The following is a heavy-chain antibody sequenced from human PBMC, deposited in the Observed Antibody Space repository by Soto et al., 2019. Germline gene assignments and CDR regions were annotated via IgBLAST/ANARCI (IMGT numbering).Heavy chain of an antibody. CDR2: IYYSGST. CDR1: GGSISSYY. J-gene: IGHJ4*02. CDR3: ARSIAAHKEVDY. V-gene: IGHV4-59*01. D-gene: IGHD6-6*01. Sequence: SETLSLTCTVSGGSISSYYWSWIRQPPGKGLEWIGYIYYSGSTNYNPSLKSRVTISVDTSKNQFSLKLSSVTAADTAVYYCARSIAAHKEVDYWGQGTLVTVSS.